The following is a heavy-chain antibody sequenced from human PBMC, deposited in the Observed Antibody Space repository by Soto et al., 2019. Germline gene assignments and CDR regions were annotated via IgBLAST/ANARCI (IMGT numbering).Heavy chain of an antibody. CDR2: IILILNIA. CDR3: XSGGSSXAYYYYGMDV. V-gene: IGHV1-69*02. J-gene: IGHJ6*02. CDR1: GGTFSSDT. D-gene: IGHD2-15*01. Sequence: QVQLVQSGAEVKKPGSSVKVSCKASGGTFSSDTISWVRQXPGQGLEWMGRIILILNIANYAQKFQGRVTITAXXXXXXXXXEXXXXXXXXXXXXYCXSGGSSXAYYYYGMDVWGQGTTVTVSS.